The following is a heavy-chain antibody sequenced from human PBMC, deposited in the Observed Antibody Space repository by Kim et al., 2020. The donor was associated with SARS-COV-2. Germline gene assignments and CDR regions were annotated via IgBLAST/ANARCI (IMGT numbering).Heavy chain of an antibody. CDR3: ARDRYYYDSSGYYPPYYYGMDV. CDR2: IYYSGST. D-gene: IGHD3-22*01. CDR1: GGSISSYY. J-gene: IGHJ6*02. Sequence: SETLSLTCTVSGGSISSYYWSWIRQPPGKGLEWIGYIYYSGSTNYNPSLKSRVTISVDTSKNQFSLKLSSVTAADTAVYYCARDRYYYDSSGYYPPYYYGMDVWGQGTTVTVS. V-gene: IGHV4-59*01.